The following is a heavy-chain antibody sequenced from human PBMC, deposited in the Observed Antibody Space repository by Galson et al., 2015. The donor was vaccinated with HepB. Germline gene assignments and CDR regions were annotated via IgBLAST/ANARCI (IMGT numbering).Heavy chain of an antibody. CDR3: TSPQDLRWGELSLDPQFDS. Sequence: SLRLSCAASGFTFSGSAMHWVRQASGKGLEWVGRIRSKANSYATAYAASVKGRFTISRDDSKNTAYLQMNSLKTENTAVYYCTSPQDLRWGELSLDPQFDSWGQGTLVTVSS. V-gene: IGHV3-73*01. CDR1: GFTFSGSA. CDR2: IRSKANSYAT. J-gene: IGHJ4*02. D-gene: IGHD3-16*02.